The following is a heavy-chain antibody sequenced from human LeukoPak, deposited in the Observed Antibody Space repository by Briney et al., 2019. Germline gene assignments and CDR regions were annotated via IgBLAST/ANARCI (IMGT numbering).Heavy chain of an antibody. CDR3: ARFIVTYGDY. V-gene: IGHV3-74*01. D-gene: IGHD3-10*01. J-gene: IGHJ4*02. CDR2: ITGDGSGT. CDR1: GFTFSTYW. Sequence: GGSLRLSCVASGFTFSTYWMHWVRQALGMGLVWVSRITGDGSGTNYADSVKGRFTISRDNAKNTLYLQMDSLRAEDTAVYYCARFIVTYGDYWGQGALVTVSS.